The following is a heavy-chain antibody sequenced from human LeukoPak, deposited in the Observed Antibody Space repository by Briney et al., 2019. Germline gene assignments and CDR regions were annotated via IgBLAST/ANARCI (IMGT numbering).Heavy chain of an antibody. D-gene: IGHD1-26*01. J-gene: IGHJ4*02. CDR1: GYSISSGYY. CDR2: IYHSGST. Sequence: SETLSLTCTVSGYSISSGYYWRWIRQPPGKGLEWIGSIYHSGSTYYNPSLKSRVTISVDTSKNQFSLKLSSVTDADTDVYYCARDRIVGANFDYWGQGTLVTVSP. V-gene: IGHV4-38-2*02. CDR3: ARDRIVGANFDY.